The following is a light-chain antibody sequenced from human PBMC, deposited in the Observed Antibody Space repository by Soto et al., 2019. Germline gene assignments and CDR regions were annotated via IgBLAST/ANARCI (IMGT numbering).Light chain of an antibody. J-gene: IGLJ1*01. V-gene: IGLV2-23*02. CDR3: CSYAGSGTDNYV. CDR2: EVS. Sequence: QSALTQPASVSGSPGQSITISCTGTSRDIGNYNYVSWYQQLPGKAPKLVIYEVSNRPSGISNRFSGSKSGNTAFLTISGLQAEDEADYYCCSYAGSGTDNYVFGSGTKVTVL. CDR1: SRDIGNYNY.